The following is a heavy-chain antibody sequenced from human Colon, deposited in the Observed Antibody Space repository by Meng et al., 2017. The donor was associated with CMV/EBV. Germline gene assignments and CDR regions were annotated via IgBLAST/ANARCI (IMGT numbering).Heavy chain of an antibody. CDR2: IYWDDDK. CDR1: VFSLNTDEVG. V-gene: IGHV2-5*02. CDR3: AHKSLPAAFFDY. J-gene: IGHJ4*02. D-gene: IGHD2-2*01. Sequence: TLKESGPTVVKPTQTLTLTCTCSVFSLNTDEVGVGWFRQPPGKAPEWLALIYWDDDKRYRSSLGNRLTLTHDASKNQVVLTMTDMDPVDTATYYCAHKSLPAAFFDYWSQGTLVTVSS.